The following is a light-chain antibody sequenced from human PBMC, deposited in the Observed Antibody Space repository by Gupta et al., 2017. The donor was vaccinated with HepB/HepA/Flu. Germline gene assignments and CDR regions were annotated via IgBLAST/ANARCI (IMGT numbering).Light chain of an antibody. Sequence: DIQLTQSPSSLSASVGDRVTITCRTSQNITNYLNWYQQKPGKAPNLLIYSASRLQRGVPSRFTGSGSATEFALTISMRQPEDFATYCCQLTYSCPITFGAGTKVQMK. CDR1: QNITNY. V-gene: IGKV1-39*01. CDR2: SAS. CDR3: QLTYSCPIT. J-gene: IGKJ4*01.